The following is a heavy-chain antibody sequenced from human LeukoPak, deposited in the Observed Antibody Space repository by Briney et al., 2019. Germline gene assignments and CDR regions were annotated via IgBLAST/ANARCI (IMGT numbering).Heavy chain of an antibody. CDR2: INPNSGGA. CDR3: ARHPGKVTNDWYFDL. D-gene: IGHD4-23*01. J-gene: IGHJ2*01. CDR1: GYTFTDYY. V-gene: IGHV1-2*02. Sequence: ASVKVSCKASGYTFTDYYMHWVRQAPGQGLEWMGWINPNSGGANYAQKFQGRVTMTRDTSITTAYMELSRLSSDDTAVYYCARHPGKVTNDWYFDLWGRGTLVTVSS.